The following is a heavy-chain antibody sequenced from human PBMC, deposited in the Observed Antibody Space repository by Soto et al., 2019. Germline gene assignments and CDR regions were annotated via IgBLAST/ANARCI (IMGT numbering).Heavy chain of an antibody. Sequence: SETLSLTCAVYGGSFSGHYWSWIRQYPGKGLERIEEINHRGSTNYNPSLKSRVTMSVDTSKNQFSLRLSSVTAADTAVYYCARLQPKDCSGGSCYSGDAFDIWGQGTMVAVSS. CDR1: GGSFSGHY. D-gene: IGHD2-15*01. CDR2: INHRGST. CDR3: ARLQPKDCSGGSCYSGDAFDI. V-gene: IGHV4-34*10. J-gene: IGHJ3*02.